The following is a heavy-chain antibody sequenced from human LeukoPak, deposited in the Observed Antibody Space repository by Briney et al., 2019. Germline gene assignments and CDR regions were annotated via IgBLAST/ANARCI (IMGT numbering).Heavy chain of an antibody. J-gene: IGHJ4*02. CDR2: ISGSGGST. CDR1: GFTPSNCG. CDR3: ASIIRYCTGGTCLLGPFDY. Sequence: GGSLRLSCAGSGFTPSNCGMSWVRQAPGKGLEWVSGISGSGGSTYYADSVKGRFTISRDNSKNTLYLQMNSLRVEDTAVYYCASIIRYCTGGTCLLGPFDYWGQGTLVTVSS. V-gene: IGHV3-23*01. D-gene: IGHD2-15*01.